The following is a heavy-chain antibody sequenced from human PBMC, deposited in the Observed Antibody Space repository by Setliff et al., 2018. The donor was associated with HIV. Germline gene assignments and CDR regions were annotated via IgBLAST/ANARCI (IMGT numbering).Heavy chain of an antibody. D-gene: IGHD1-26*01. V-gene: IGHV4-39*01. CDR2: ISDSATT. CDR3: AAVFTGEPGRSLDY. Sequence: PSETLSLTCAVSGGAITNSRHYWVWIRQSPGKGLEWIGTRISDSATTSVNPSLKSRFTISRDNAKNSLFLQMNSVRGDDTALYYCAAVFTGEPGRSLDYWGQGTPVTVSS. CDR1: GGAITNSRHY. J-gene: IGHJ4*02.